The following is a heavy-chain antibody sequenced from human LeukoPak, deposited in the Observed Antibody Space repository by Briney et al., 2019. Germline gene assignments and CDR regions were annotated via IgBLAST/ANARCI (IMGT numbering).Heavy chain of an antibody. J-gene: IGHJ6*02. Sequence: PGGSLRLSCAASGFTFSSYSMNWVRQAPGKGLEWVSSISSSSSYIYYADSVKGRFTISRDNAKNSLYLQMNSLRAEDTAVYYCAKDTEVKLLWFGEAADYGMDVWGQGTTVTVSS. D-gene: IGHD3-10*01. CDR1: GFTFSSYS. CDR3: AKDTEVKLLWFGEAADYGMDV. CDR2: ISSSSSYI. V-gene: IGHV3-21*01.